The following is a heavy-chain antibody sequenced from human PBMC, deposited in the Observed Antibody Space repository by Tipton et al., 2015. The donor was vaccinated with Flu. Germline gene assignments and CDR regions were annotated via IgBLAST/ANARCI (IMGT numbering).Heavy chain of an antibody. CDR1: GFTFRSYG. J-gene: IGHJ6*02. V-gene: IGHV3-30*18. CDR2: VSFDGRNN. CDR3: AKDEREVAAWEVYGMDV. Sequence: SLRLSCAASGFTFRSYGMHWVRQAPGKGLEWVAAVSFDGRNNHYADSVKGRFTISRDNSRNTLSLQVNSLRVEDTTVYYCAKDEREVAAWEVYGMDVWGQGTTVTVSS. D-gene: IGHD6-19*01.